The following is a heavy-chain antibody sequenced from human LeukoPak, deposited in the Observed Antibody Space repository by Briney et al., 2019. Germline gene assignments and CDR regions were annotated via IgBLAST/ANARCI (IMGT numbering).Heavy chain of an antibody. J-gene: IGHJ4*02. V-gene: IGHV3-7*04. Sequence: GGSLRLSCAASGFTFSSYWMSWVRQAPGKGLEWVANINQDGSEKYYVGSLKGRFTISRDSAKNSLYPQMNSLRAEDTAVYYCARGSGWFYYWGQGTLVTVSS. CDR2: INQDGSEK. CDR1: GFTFSSYW. D-gene: IGHD3-3*01. CDR3: ARGSGWFYY.